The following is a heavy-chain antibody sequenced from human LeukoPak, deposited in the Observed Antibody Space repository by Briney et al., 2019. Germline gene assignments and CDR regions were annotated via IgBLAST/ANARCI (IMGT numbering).Heavy chain of an antibody. J-gene: IGHJ4*02. CDR3: TTLDD. CDR1: GFTFSNAW. V-gene: IGHV3-15*01. CDR2: IKSKIGSGTT. Sequence: PGGSLRLSCEASGFTFSNAWMSWVRQAPGKGLEWLGRIKSKIGSGTTDYAVPVKGRFTISRDDSKNTLYLQMNSLKTEDTAVYYCTTLDDWGQGTLVTVSS.